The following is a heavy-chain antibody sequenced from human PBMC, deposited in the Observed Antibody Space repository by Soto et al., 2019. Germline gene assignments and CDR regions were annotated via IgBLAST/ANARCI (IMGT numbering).Heavy chain of an antibody. CDR1: GYSFTSYW. J-gene: IGHJ6*03. CDR2: IYPGDSDT. Sequence: PGESLKISCKGSGYSFTSYWIGLVRQMPGKGLEWMGIIYPGDSDTRYSPSFQGQVTISADKSISTAYLQWSSLKASDTAMYYCARRGVAARPFSEYYYYMDVWGKGTTVTVSS. V-gene: IGHV5-51*01. D-gene: IGHD6-6*01. CDR3: ARRGVAARPFSEYYYYMDV.